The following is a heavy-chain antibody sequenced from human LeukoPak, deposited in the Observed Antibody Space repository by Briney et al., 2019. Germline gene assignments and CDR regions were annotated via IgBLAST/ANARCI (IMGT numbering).Heavy chain of an antibody. CDR3: AKDEDTALVNYFDY. CDR2: ISGSGGST. Sequence: PGGSLRLSCVASGFTFSSYEMNWVRQAPGKGLEWVSYISGSGGSTYYADSVKGRFTISRDNSKNTLYLQMNSLRAEDTAVYYCAKDEDTALVNYFDYWGQGTLVTVSS. CDR1: GFTFSSYE. J-gene: IGHJ4*02. V-gene: IGHV3-23*01. D-gene: IGHD5-18*01.